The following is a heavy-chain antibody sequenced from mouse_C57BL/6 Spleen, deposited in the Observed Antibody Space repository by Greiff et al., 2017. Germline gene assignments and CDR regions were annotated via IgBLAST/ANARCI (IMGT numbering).Heavy chain of an antibody. V-gene: IGHV5-17*01. Sequence: EVQLVESGGGLVKPGGSLKLSCAASGFTFSDYGMHWVRQAPEKGLEWVAYISSGSSTIYYADTVKVRFTISRDNAKNTLFLQMTSLRSEDTAMYYGARPEGFRPWFAYWGHGPLVTVSA. J-gene: IGHJ3*01. CDR3: ARPEGFRPWFAY. CDR2: ISSGSSTI. CDR1: GFTFSDYG.